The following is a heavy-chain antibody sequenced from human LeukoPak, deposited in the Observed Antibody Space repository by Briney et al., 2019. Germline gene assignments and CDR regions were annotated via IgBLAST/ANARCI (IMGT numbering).Heavy chain of an antibody. CDR1: GGSFSGYY. J-gene: IGHJ6*02. V-gene: IGHV4-34*01. CDR3: ARSPRRLGYCSGGSCYYYYGMDV. Sequence: PSETLSLTCAVYGGSFSGYYWSWIRQPPGEGLEWIGEINRSGSTNYNPSLKSRVTISVDTSKNQFSLKLSSVTAADTAVYYCARSPRRLGYCSGGSCYYYYGMDVWGQGTTVTVSS. D-gene: IGHD2-15*01. CDR2: INRSGST.